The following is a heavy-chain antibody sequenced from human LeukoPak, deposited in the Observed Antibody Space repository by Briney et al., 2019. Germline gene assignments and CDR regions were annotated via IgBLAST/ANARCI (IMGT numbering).Heavy chain of an antibody. Sequence: QTLSLTCAISGDSVSSNSAAWNWIRQSPTRGLEWLGRTYYRSKWYNDYAVSVKSRITINPDTSKNQFSLQLNSVTPEDTAVYYCARDIAAAGTWWFDPWGQGTLVTVSS. J-gene: IGHJ5*02. D-gene: IGHD6-13*01. CDR1: GDSVSSNSAA. V-gene: IGHV6-1*01. CDR2: TYYRSKWYN. CDR3: ARDIAAAGTWWFDP.